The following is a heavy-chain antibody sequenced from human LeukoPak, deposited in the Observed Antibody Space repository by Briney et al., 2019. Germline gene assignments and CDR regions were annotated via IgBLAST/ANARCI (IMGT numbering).Heavy chain of an antibody. CDR3: ATPYSSSYSRNDAFDI. D-gene: IGHD6-6*01. J-gene: IGHJ3*02. CDR2: FDPEDGET. Sequence: ASVKVSCKVSGYTLTELSMHWVRQAPGKGLEWMGGFDPEDGETINAQKFQGRVTMTEDTSTDTAYMELSSLRSEDTAAYYCATPYSSSYSRNDAFDIWGQGTMVTVSS. CDR1: GYTLTELS. V-gene: IGHV1-24*01.